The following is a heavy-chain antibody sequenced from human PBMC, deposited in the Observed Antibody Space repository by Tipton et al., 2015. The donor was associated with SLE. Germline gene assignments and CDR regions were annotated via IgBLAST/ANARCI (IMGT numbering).Heavy chain of an antibody. Sequence: TLSLTCTVSGGSISSSSYYWGWIRQPPGKGLEWVGSSYYSGSTYYNPSLKSRVTISVDTSKNQFSLKLSSVTAADTAVYYCASLPFWYYYYGMDVWGQGTTVTVSS. V-gene: IGHV4-39*07. CDR1: GGSISSSSYY. CDR3: ASLPFWYYYYGMDV. D-gene: IGHD3-3*01. CDR2: SYYSGST. J-gene: IGHJ6*02.